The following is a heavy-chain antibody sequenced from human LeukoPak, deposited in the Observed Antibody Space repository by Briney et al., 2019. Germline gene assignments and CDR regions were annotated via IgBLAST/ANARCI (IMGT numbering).Heavy chain of an antibody. CDR3: ARGPIVVVPAATPYYFDY. J-gene: IGHJ4*02. D-gene: IGHD2-2*01. CDR2: MNPNSGNT. V-gene: IGHV1-8*01. Sequence: ASVKVSCKASGYTFTSYDINWVRQATGQGLEWMGWMNPNSGNTGYAQKFQGRVTMTRNTSISTAYMELSSLRSEDTAVYYCARGPIVVVPAATPYYFDYWGQGTLVTVSS. CDR1: GYTFTSYD.